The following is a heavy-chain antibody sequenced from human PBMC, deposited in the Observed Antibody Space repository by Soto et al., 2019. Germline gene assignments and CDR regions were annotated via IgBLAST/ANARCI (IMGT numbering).Heavy chain of an antibody. Sequence: GESLKISCKGSGYSFTSYWFGWVRQMPGKGLEWMGIIYPGDSDTRYSPSFQGQVTISADKSISTAYLQWSSLKASDTAMYYCARGAAPKNTYYYYGMDVWGQGTTVTSP. V-gene: IGHV5-51*01. CDR1: GYSFTSYW. D-gene: IGHD1-26*01. CDR3: ARGAAPKNTYYYYGMDV. CDR2: IYPGDSDT. J-gene: IGHJ6*02.